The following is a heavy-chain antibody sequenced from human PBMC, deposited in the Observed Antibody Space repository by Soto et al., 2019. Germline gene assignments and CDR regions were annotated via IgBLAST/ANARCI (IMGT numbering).Heavy chain of an antibody. J-gene: IGHJ5*02. Sequence: QVQLVESGGGVVQPGRSLRLSCAASGFTFSSYAMHWVRQAPGKGLEWVAVISYDGSNKYYADSVKGRFTISRDNSKNTLYLQMNSLRAEDTAVYYSAREDSSSWYNWFDPWGQGTLVTVSS. CDR1: GFTFSSYA. CDR3: AREDSSSWYNWFDP. V-gene: IGHV3-30-3*01. CDR2: ISYDGSNK. D-gene: IGHD6-13*01.